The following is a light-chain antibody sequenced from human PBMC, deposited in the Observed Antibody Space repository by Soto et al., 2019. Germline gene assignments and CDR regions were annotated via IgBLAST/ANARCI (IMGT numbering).Light chain of an antibody. CDR1: SGHSSYA. CDR3: QTWGTGIQDVV. J-gene: IGLJ2*01. V-gene: IGLV4-69*02. Sequence: QSVLTQSPSASASLGASVKLTCTLSSGHSSYAIAWHQQQPEKGPRYLMNLNSDGSHSKGDGIPDRFSGSSSGAERYLIISSLQSEDEAEYYCQTWGTGIQDVVFGGGTKLTVL. CDR2: LNSDGSH.